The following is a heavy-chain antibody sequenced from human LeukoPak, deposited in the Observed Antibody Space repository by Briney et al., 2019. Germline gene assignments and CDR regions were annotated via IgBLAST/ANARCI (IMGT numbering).Heavy chain of an antibody. V-gene: IGHV3-11*04. J-gene: IGHJ3*02. CDR3: ARDGDSLGYCSGGSCYAGDDAFDI. CDR1: GFTFSDYY. D-gene: IGHD2-15*01. Sequence: GGSLRLSCAASGFTFSDYYMSWIRQAPGKGLEWVSYISSSGSTIYYADPVKGRFTISRDNAKNSLYLQMNSLRAEDTAVYYCARDGDSLGYCSGGSCYAGDDAFDIWGQGTMVTVSS. CDR2: ISSSGSTI.